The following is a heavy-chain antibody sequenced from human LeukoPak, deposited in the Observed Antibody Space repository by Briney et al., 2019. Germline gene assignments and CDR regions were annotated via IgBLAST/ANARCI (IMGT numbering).Heavy chain of an antibody. CDR1: GYTFTSYD. Sequence: ASVKVSCKASGYTFTSYDINWVRQATGQGLEWMGWMNPNSGNTGYAQKFRGRVTMTRNTSISTAYMELSSLRSEDTAVYYCARDVKAVLRYFDWLLLDWGQGTLVTVSS. CDR2: MNPNSGNT. V-gene: IGHV1-8*01. D-gene: IGHD3-9*01. J-gene: IGHJ4*02. CDR3: ARDVKAVLRYFDWLLLD.